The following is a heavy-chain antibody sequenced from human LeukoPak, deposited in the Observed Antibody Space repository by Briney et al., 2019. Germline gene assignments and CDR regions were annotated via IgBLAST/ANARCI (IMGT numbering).Heavy chain of an antibody. CDR1: AFTFNSYA. V-gene: IGHV3-23*01. CDR2: VSGSGGST. Sequence: GGSLKLSCAASAFTFNSYAVSWVRQAPGKGLEWVSTVSGSGGSTYYADSVKGRFTISRDNAKNSLFLQMNSLRAEDTAVYYCARLPAYCSSTSCYYDYWGQGTLVTVSS. J-gene: IGHJ4*02. D-gene: IGHD2-2*01. CDR3: ARLPAYCSSTSCYYDY.